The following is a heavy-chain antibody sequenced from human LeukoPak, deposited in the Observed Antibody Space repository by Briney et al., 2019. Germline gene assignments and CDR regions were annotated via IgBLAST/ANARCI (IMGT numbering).Heavy chain of an antibody. V-gene: IGHV3-48*01. Sequence: SVKGRFTISRDNARNSLYLQMNSLRADDTAVYYSARGSYYGPDYWGQGSLVTVSS. J-gene: IGHJ4*02. D-gene: IGHD3-10*01. CDR3: ARGSYYGPDY.